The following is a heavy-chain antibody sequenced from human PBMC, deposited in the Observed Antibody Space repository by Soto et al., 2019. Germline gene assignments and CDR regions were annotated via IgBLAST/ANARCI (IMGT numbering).Heavy chain of an antibody. J-gene: IGHJ6*02. CDR1: GYTFTTYG. Sequence: QVQLVQSGAEVKETGASVKVSCKASGYTFTTYGVSWVRQAPGQGLEWMGWINSYNGNTRDAKTFQGRITMTTDTATSTAYMERRSLAPDDTAVYFCARDLAWVCGSGSCSSKETDTGMDVWGQGTTVTVSS. V-gene: IGHV1-18*01. CDR3: ARDLAWVCGSGSCSSKETDTGMDV. CDR2: INSYNGNT. D-gene: IGHD5-12*01.